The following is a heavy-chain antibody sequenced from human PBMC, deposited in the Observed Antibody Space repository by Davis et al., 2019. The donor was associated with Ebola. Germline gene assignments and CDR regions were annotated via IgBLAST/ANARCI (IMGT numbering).Heavy chain of an antibody. D-gene: IGHD6-6*01. CDR2: ISSSSSYI. CDR3: ARAYSSSPLGY. CDR1: GFAFSSYA. V-gene: IGHV3-21*01. J-gene: IGHJ4*02. Sequence: GGSLRLSCAASGFAFSSYAMHWVRQAPGKGLEWVSSISSSSSYIYYADSVKGRFTISRDNAKNSLYLQMNSLRAEDTAVYYCARAYSSSPLGYWGQGTLVTVSS.